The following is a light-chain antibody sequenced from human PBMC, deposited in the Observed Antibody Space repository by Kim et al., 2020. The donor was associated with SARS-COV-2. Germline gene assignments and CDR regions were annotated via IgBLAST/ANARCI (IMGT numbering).Light chain of an antibody. CDR2: LNS. Sequence: QRVTISCSGGRSNIGSNSVSWFQQLPGTAPKLLISLNSQRPSGVPDRISGSKSGTSASLAISDLRSEDEADYYCATWDDSLNGPVFGGGTQLTVL. V-gene: IGLV1-44*01. CDR1: RSNIGSNS. CDR3: ATWDDSLNGPV. J-gene: IGLJ2*01.